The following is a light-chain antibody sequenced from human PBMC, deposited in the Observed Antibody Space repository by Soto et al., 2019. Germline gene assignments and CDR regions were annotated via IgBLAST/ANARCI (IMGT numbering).Light chain of an antibody. CDR1: QSLLYSSNNKNY. Sequence: DIVMTQSPDSLAVSLGERATIDCRSSQSLLYSSNNKNYLAWYQQRPGQPPKLLIYGASTRESGVPDRFSGSGSGTDFTLTISSLQAEDVAVYYCQQYYGALTFGGGTKVDIK. CDR2: GAS. CDR3: QQYYGALT. J-gene: IGKJ4*01. V-gene: IGKV4-1*01.